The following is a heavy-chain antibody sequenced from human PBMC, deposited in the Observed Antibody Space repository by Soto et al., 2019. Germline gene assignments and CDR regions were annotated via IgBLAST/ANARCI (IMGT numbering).Heavy chain of an antibody. V-gene: IGHV3-23*01. CDR2: ISDSGGRT. Sequence: EVQILESGGGLVQPGGSLRLSCAASGLTFSSSAMNWDRQAPGKGLEWVSIISDSGGRTYYSDSVKGRFTISRDNSKNTVYLQMNSLRAGDTAMYYCAKSLNIHSPNCFDLWGQGTLVTVSS. CDR1: GLTFSSSA. J-gene: IGHJ5*02. CDR3: AKSLNIHSPNCFDL. D-gene: IGHD2-15*01.